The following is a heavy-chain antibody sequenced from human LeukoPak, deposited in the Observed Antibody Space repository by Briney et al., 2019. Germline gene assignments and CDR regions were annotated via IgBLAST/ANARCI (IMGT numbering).Heavy chain of an antibody. V-gene: IGHV4-34*01. J-gene: IGHJ4*02. Sequence: SETLSLTCAVYGGPFSGYYWSWIRQPPGKGLEWIGEINHSGSTNYNPSLKSRVTISVDTSKNQFSLKLSSVTAADTAVYYCATLPNWGQGTLVTVSS. CDR2: INHSGST. CDR1: GGPFSGYY. CDR3: ATLPN.